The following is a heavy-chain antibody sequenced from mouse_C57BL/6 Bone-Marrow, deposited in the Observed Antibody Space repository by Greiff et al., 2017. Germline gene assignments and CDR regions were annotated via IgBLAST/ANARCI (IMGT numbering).Heavy chain of an antibody. V-gene: IGHV1-62-2*01. D-gene: IGHD1-1*01. CDR3: ARHEDMTTGVPCAY. CDR1: GYTFTEYT. Sequence: VQLQQSGAELVKPGASVKLSCKASGYTFTEYTIHWVKQRSGQGLAWIGWFYPGRGRIKYNEKFKDKATLTADKSSSTVYMELRRWTSEDSAGDFCARHEDMTTGVPCAYWGQGTRGTVSA. J-gene: IGHJ3*01. CDR2: FYPGRGRI.